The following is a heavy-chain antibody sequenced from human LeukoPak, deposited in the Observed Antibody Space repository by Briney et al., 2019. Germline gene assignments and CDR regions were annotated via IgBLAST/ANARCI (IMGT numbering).Heavy chain of an antibody. CDR1: GGSFSGYY. CDR2: INHSGST. D-gene: IGHD2-2*01. J-gene: IGHJ3*02. Sequence: SETLSLTCAVYGGSFSGYYWSWIRQPPGKGLEWIGEINHSGSTNYNPSLKSRVTISVDTSKNQFSLKLSSVTAADPAVYYCARHRGYCSSTSCSGRAFDIWGQGTMVTVSS. V-gene: IGHV4-34*01. CDR3: ARHRGYCSSTSCSGRAFDI.